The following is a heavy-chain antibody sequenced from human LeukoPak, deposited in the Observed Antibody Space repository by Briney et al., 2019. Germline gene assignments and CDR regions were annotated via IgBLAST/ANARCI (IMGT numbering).Heavy chain of an antibody. CDR3: ARIYCSGGSCYFPFDY. D-gene: IGHD2-15*01. Sequence: SETLTLTCTASGGSISSSSYYWGWIRQPQGKGLVWIGRNYYSGSTYYNPFLKSRVAISVDTSKNQFSLTLSSVTAAETAVYYCARIYCSGGSCYFPFDYWSQGTLVTVSS. CDR2: NYYSGST. CDR1: GGSISSSSYY. V-gene: IGHV4-39*01. J-gene: IGHJ4*02.